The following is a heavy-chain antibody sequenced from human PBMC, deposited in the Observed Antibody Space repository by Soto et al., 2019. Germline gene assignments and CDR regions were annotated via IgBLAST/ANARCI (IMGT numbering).Heavy chain of an antibody. CDR3: ARDAVPRNGEWDWFAH. CDR1: GFTFSNYA. V-gene: IGHV3-23*01. Sequence: EMQLLESGGGLVQTGESLRLSCTASGFTFSNYAMSWFRQAPGKGPEWVSSIGGGGDTYYTDAVKGRFTVYRDDPKSTLYLQMNSLRAEDTARYYCARDAVPRNGEWDWFAHWGQGTLVSVSS. J-gene: IGHJ5*02. D-gene: IGHD6-19*01. CDR2: SIGGGGDT.